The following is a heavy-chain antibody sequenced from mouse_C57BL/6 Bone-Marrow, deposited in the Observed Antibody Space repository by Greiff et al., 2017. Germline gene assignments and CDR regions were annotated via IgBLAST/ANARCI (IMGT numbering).Heavy chain of an antibody. V-gene: IGHV1-64*01. CDR1: GYTFTSYW. J-gene: IGHJ3*01. CDR2: IHPNSGST. CDR3: AIYGSSPFAY. D-gene: IGHD1-1*01. Sequence: QVQLKQPGAELVKRGASVKLSCKASGYTFTSYWMHWVKQRPGQGLEWIGMIHPNSGSTNYNEKFKSKATLTVDKSSSTAYMQLSSLTSEDSAVYYCAIYGSSPFAYWGQGTLVTVSA.